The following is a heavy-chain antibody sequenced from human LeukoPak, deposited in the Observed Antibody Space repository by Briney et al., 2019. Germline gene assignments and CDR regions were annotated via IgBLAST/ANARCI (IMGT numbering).Heavy chain of an antibody. V-gene: IGHV1-69*01. CDR2: IIPIFGTA. Sequence: SVKVSCKASGGTFSSYAISWVRQAPGLGLEWMGGIIPIFGTANYAQKFQGRVTITADESTSTAYMELSSLRSQDTAVYYCARDRRGYFDYWGQGTMVTVSS. CDR3: ARDRRGYFDY. J-gene: IGHJ4*02. CDR1: GGTFSSYA.